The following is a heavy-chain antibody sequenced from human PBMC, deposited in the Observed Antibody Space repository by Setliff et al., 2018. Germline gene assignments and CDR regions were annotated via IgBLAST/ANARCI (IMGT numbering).Heavy chain of an antibody. J-gene: IGHJ4*02. CDR3: SRLVRYCTTTTCHRTLGEEV. CDR2: ISPYSGNT. V-gene: IGHV1-18*01. CDR1: GYTFTDYG. D-gene: IGHD2-8*01. Sequence: ASVKVSCKASGYTFTDYGVTWVRQAPGQGLEWVGWISPYSGNTYYAPKFQGRITMTTDTSTSTAYMELRSLRSDDTAVYYCSRLVRYCTTTTCHRTLGEEVWGQGTLVTVSS.